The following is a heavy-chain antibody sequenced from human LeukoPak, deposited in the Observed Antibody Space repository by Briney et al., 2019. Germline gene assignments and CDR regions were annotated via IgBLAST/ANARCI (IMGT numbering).Heavy chain of an antibody. D-gene: IGHD6-19*01. V-gene: IGHV4-38-2*01. Sequence: PSETLSLTCAVPGYSISSGYYWGWIRQPPGKGLEWIGSIYHSGSTYYNPSLKSRVTISVDTSKNQFSLKLSSVTAADTAVYYCARGIAVDAFDIWGQGTMVTVSS. CDR3: ARGIAVDAFDI. CDR1: GYSISSGYY. CDR2: IYHSGST. J-gene: IGHJ3*02.